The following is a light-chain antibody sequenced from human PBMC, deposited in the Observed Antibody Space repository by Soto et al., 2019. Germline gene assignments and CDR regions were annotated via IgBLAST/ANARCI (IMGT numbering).Light chain of an antibody. V-gene: IGKV1-5*01. J-gene: IGKJ1*01. CDR3: QEDNNYWT. CDR1: QTISRW. CDR2: TAS. Sequence: DIQMTQSPSTLSASVGDTVTITCRASQTISRWLAWYQQKPGKAPRLLIYTASTLESGVPSRFSASGSGTEFTLTISSLHPDDFATYYCQEDNNYWTFGQGTKVDIK.